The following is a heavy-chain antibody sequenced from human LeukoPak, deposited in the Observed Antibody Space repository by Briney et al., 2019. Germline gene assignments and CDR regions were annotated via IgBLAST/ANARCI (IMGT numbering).Heavy chain of an antibody. CDR1: GYTFTSYA. V-gene: IGHV1-18*01. CDR2: ISAYNGNT. CDR3: ARESGYSGYHQHDAFDI. J-gene: IGHJ3*02. D-gene: IGHD5-12*01. Sequence: ASVKVSCKASGYTFTSYAMNWVRQAPGQGLEWMGWISAYNGNTNYAQKLQGRVTMTTDTSTSTAYMELRSLRSDDTAVYYCARESGYSGYHQHDAFDIWGQGTMVTVSS.